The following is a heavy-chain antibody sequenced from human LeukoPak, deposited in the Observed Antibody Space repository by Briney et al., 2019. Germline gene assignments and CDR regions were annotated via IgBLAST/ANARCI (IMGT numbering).Heavy chain of an antibody. D-gene: IGHD3-16*01. V-gene: IGHV3-21*01. Sequence: GGSLRLSCAASGFTFSSYSMNWVRQAPGKGLEWVSSISSISSYIYYADSVKGRFTISRDNAKNSLYLQMNSLRDEDTAVYYCARIPGGYYYAMDVWGQGTTVTVSS. CDR1: GFTFSSYS. J-gene: IGHJ6*02. CDR3: ARIPGGYYYAMDV. CDR2: ISSISSYI.